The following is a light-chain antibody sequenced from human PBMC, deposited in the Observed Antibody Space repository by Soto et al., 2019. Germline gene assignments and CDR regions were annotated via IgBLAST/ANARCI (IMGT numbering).Light chain of an antibody. CDR2: GNT. CDR3: QSYDSSLSAYV. V-gene: IGLV1-40*01. CDR1: SSNIGARYD. J-gene: IGLJ1*01. Sequence: QSVLTQPPSVSGAPGQRVTISCTGSSSNIGARYDVHWYQQLPGTAPKPLIYGNTNRPSGVPDRFSGSKSGTSASLAITVLQAEDEADYYCQSYDSSLSAYVFGTGTKLTVL.